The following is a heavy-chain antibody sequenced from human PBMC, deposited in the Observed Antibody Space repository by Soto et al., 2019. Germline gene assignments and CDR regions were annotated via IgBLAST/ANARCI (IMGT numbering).Heavy chain of an antibody. CDR2: IYYSGST. V-gene: IGHV4-59*01. J-gene: IGHJ4*02. CDR1: GGSISSYY. CDR3: ARGRYKAIVVGTPNYFDY. D-gene: IGHD3-22*01. Sequence: SETLSLTCTVSGGSISSYYWSWIRQPPGKGLEWIGYIYYSGSTNYNPSLKSRVTISVDTSKNQFSLKLSSVTAADTAMYYCARGRYKAIVVGTPNYFDYWGQGTLVTVSS.